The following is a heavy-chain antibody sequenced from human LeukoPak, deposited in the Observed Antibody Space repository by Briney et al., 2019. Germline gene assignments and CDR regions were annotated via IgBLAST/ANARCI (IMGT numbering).Heavy chain of an antibody. J-gene: IGHJ4*02. CDR3: AREVSAAGDDY. V-gene: IGHV1-2*02. CDR2: INPNSGGT. Sequence: GASVKVSCKASGYTFTSYGISWVRQAPGQGLEWMGWINPNSGGTNYAQKFQGRVTMTRDTSISTAYMELSRLRSDDTAVYYCAREVSAAGDDYWGQGTLVTVSS. D-gene: IGHD6-13*01. CDR1: GYTFTSYG.